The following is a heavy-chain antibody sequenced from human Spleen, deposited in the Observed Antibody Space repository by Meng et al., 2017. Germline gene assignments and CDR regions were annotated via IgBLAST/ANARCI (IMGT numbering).Heavy chain of an antibody. CDR1: GGSISSDGYY. J-gene: IGHJ3*02. CDR3: ERVPEPWAFDI. V-gene: IGHV4-31*03. Sequence: SETLSLTCTVSGGSISSDGYYWLWIRLHPGKGLEWVGYIYYSGSTYYNPSLKSRVTISVDTSKNQFSLKMSSVTAADTAVYYCERVPEPWAFDIWGQGTM. CDR2: IYYSGST.